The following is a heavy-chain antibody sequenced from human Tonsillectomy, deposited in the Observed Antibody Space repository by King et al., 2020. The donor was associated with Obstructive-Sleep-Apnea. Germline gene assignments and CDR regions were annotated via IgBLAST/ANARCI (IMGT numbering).Heavy chain of an antibody. Sequence: VQLVESGGGLVKPGGSLRLSCAASGFTFSDHYMSWIRQPPGKGLELISYISSRGTTIHYADSVKGRFTISWDNAKNSLHLQMNSLRVDDTAVYYCARRRILTGYFRGYYFDFWGQGSLVTVSS. CDR3: ARRRILTGYFRGYYFDF. CDR1: GFTFSDHY. D-gene: IGHD3-9*01. CDR2: ISSRGTTI. V-gene: IGHV3-11*01. J-gene: IGHJ4*02.